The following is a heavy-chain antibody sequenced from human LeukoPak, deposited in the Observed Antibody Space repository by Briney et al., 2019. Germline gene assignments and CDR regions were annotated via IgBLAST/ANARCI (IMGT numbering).Heavy chain of an antibody. J-gene: IGHJ2*01. CDR1: GFTISNSW. V-gene: IGHV3-7*01. CDR3: ARIGGVWYFDL. CDR2: IKEDESEK. D-gene: IGHD4-23*01. Sequence: GGSLRLSCTASGFTISNSWMGWVRQAPGKGLEWVANIKEDESEKYLADSVKGRFTFSTDNAKNSLYLHMNSLRAEDTAVYYCARIGGVWYFDLWGRGTLVTVSS.